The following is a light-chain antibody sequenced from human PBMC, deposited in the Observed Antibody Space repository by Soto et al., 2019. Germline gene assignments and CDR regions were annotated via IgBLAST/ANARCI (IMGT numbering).Light chain of an antibody. CDR2: DDN. Sequence: AVRTRPPSVSAAPGQKVTISCSGSSSNIGGNSVSWYQQLPGTAPKLLIYDDNKRPSGIPDRFSGSKSGTSATLGITGFQTGDEADYYCGSWDSSLSAYVFGTGTKVTVL. CDR3: GSWDSSLSAYV. J-gene: IGLJ1*01. V-gene: IGLV1-51*01. CDR1: SSNIGGNS.